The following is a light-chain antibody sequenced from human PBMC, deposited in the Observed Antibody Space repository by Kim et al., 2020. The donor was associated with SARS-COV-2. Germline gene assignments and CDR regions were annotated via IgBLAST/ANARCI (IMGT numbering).Light chain of an antibody. J-gene: IGKJ4*01. CDR3: QQYYSTPLT. Sequence: ATINCLSSQSVLYSSNNKSYLAWYQQKPGQPPKLLIYWASTRESGVPDRFSGSGSGTDFTLTISSLQAEDVAVYYCQQYYSTPLTFGGGTKVDIK. CDR1: QSVLYSSNNKSY. V-gene: IGKV4-1*01. CDR2: WAS.